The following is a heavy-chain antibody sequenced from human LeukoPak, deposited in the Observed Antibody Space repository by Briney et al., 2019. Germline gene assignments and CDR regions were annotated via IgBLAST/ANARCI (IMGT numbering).Heavy chain of an antibody. D-gene: IGHD2-21*01. CDR3: TRYGDYPFDY. CDR1: GFTFSDSG. J-gene: IGHJ4*02. CDR2: IRSKANSYAT. Sequence: GGSLRLSCAASGFTFSDSGMHWVRQASGKGLEWVGRIRSKANSYATAYAASVKGRFTISRDDSKNTAYLQMNSLKTEDTAVYSCTRYGDYPFDYWGQGTLVTVSS. V-gene: IGHV3-73*01.